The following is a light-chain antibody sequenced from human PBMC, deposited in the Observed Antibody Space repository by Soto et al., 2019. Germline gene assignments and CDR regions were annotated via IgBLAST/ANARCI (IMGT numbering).Light chain of an antibody. CDR1: QSVTKY. Sequence: EIVLTQSPATPSFSPDDRATLSCRASQSVTKYLAWYHQKPGQAPRLLIYDTSYRATGIPARFSGSGFGRDFTPTVGILGSDDSGIYYCRQRHSWPTLGGGKKVEIQ. J-gene: IGKJ4*01. CDR2: DTS. CDR3: RQRHSWPT. V-gene: IGKV3-11*02.